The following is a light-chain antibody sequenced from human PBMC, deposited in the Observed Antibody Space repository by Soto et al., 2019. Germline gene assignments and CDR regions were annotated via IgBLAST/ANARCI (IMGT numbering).Light chain of an antibody. V-gene: IGKV2-30*02. CDR2: KVS. J-gene: IGKJ5*01. Sequence: DLVMTQTPLAPHVNLGQPAAICWRSNQSLVHSDGIAYFSWFQQRPGRSPRRLIYKVSNRDSGVPARFSGSGSGTDFTLTISSLQPEDFALYYCQQYGILPITFAQGTRLEIK. CDR1: QSLVHSDGIAY. CDR3: QQYGILPIT.